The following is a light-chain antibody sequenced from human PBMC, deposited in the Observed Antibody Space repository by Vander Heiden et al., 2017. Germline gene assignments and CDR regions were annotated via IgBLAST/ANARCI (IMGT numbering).Light chain of an antibody. Sequence: DIQVTHSPSPLSAAVGERVTITCRASQSINNYFAWYQQKPGQAPRLLIYEASSLASGVPLRFSGSGSGTEFTLTISSLQPDDFATYYCQQFNSYPVTFGQGTKVEIK. CDR2: EAS. CDR1: QSINNY. J-gene: IGKJ4*01. CDR3: QQFNSYPVT. V-gene: IGKV1-5*03.